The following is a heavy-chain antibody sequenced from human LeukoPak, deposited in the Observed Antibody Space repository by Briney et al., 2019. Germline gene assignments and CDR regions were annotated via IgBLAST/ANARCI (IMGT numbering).Heavy chain of an antibody. Sequence: SETLSLTCTVSGGSISSSSYYWGWIRQPPGKGLEWIGNIYYSGSTYYNPSLKSRVTISVDTSKNQFSLKLSSVTAADTAVYYCARPVGYSYGWIRWAFDIWGQGTMVTVSS. J-gene: IGHJ3*02. CDR3: ARPVGYSYGWIRWAFDI. V-gene: IGHV4-39*07. CDR1: GGSISSSSYY. CDR2: IYYSGST. D-gene: IGHD5-18*01.